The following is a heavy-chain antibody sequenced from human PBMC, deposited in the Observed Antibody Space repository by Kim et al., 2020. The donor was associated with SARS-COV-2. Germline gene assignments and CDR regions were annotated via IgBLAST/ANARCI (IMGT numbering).Heavy chain of an antibody. CDR3: ARLGGGGY. CDR2: IHDTGST. CDR1: GDSIRSYY. Sequence: SETLSLTCTVSGDSIRSYYWSWVRQPPGKGLEWVGYIHDTGSTDFNPSLKSRVTISGDTSKRHFFLQLNSVTAADTAIYYCARLGGGGYWGQGILVTVSS. D-gene: IGHD3-16*01. J-gene: IGHJ4*02. V-gene: IGHV4-59*13.